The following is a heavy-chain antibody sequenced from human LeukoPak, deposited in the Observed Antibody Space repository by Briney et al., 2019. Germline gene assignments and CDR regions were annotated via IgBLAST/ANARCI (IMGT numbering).Heavy chain of an antibody. D-gene: IGHD2-15*01. Sequence: ASVKVSCKASGYTFTRYGITWVRQAPGQGLEWMGWISAYNGNTNYTQKLQGRLTVTTDTSTNTAYMELRSLKPDGTAVYYCARDFFHGHCSGLTCFLLDSWGQGSLVTVSS. CDR3: ARDFFHGHCSGLTCFLLDS. J-gene: IGHJ4*02. V-gene: IGHV1-18*01. CDR2: ISAYNGNT. CDR1: GYTFTRYG.